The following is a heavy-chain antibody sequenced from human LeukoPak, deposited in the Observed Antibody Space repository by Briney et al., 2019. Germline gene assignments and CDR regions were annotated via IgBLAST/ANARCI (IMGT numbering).Heavy chain of an antibody. J-gene: IGHJ5*02. V-gene: IGHV4-59*08. CDR2: IYYSGST. CDR3: VGYGSGSYRGWFDP. D-gene: IGHD3-10*01. Sequence: SQTLSLTCTVSGGSMSSYYWSWIRQPPGKGLEWIGYIYYSGSTNYNPSLKSRVTISVDTSKSQVSLKLSSVTAADTAVYYCVGYGSGSYRGWFDPWGQGNLVTVSS. CDR1: GGSMSSYY.